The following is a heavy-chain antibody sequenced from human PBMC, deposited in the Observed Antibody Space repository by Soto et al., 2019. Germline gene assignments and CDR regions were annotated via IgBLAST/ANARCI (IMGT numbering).Heavy chain of an antibody. J-gene: IGHJ3*01. V-gene: IGHV3-23*01. CDR1: GFTFNNYA. CDR2: ISPNGDST. Sequence: GGSLRLSCAASGFTFNNYAMNWVRQAPGRGLEWVSIISPNGDSTYYADPVKGRFTISRDNSQNTVFLQMNSLRAEDTAIYFCAKVRLTDYLRYAPHLRGQGTLVTVSS. CDR3: AKVRLTDYLRYAPHL. D-gene: IGHD2-8*01.